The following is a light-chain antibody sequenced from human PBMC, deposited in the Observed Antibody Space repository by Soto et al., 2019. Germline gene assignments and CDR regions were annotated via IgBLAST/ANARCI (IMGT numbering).Light chain of an antibody. J-gene: IGKJ5*01. CDR3: QQYNNWPPIT. Sequence: EIMLNQSPGTLSVSPGEKSTLSCMASQSVSSKLAWYQQKPGQAARLLIYGASTRATGIPARFSGSGSGTEFTLTISSLQSEDFAVYYCQQYNNWPPITFGQGTRLEIK. CDR1: QSVSSK. CDR2: GAS. V-gene: IGKV3-15*01.